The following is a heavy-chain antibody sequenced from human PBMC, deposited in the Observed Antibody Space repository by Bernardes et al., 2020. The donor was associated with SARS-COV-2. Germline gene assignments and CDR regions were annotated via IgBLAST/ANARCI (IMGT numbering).Heavy chain of an antibody. J-gene: IGHJ4*02. CDR3: VRHGTYCLQY. CDR2: IDQRGPT. V-gene: IGHV4-4*02. Sequence: SETLSLTCGVSDDSIRTRNWWSWVRQTPGRGLEWIGQIDQRGPTSYNPSLKSRVTMSLDKSRKQVSLKLTSVTVADTAVYYCVRHGTYCLQYWGQGTLVTVSS. D-gene: IGHD2-15*01. CDR1: DDSIRTRNW.